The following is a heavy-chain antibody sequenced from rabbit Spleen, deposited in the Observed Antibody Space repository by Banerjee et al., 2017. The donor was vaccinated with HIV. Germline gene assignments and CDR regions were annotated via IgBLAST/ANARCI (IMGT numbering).Heavy chain of an antibody. Sequence: QEQLEESGGGLVKPEGSLTLTCKASGFDLSSYYYMCWVRQAPGKGLEWIACIYTASSGSTYYASWAKGRFTVSKTSSTTVTLQMTSLTAADTATYFCARSDAGSGWAFDSWGPGTLVTVS. D-gene: IGHD4-2*01. CDR2: IYTASSGST. CDR3: ARSDAGSGWAFDS. CDR1: GFDLSSYYY. J-gene: IGHJ2*01. V-gene: IGHV1S45*01.